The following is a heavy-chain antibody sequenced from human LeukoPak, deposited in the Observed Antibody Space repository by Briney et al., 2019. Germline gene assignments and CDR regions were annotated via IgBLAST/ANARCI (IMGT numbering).Heavy chain of an antibody. D-gene: IGHD3-10*01. V-gene: IGHV3-48*04. Sequence: QPGGSLRLSCAASGFTFSSQSMNWVRQAPGKGLEWVSYIKNSGDSIHYADSVKGRFTISRDNAKNSLYLQMNRLRGEDMAVYYCARGVGPSDYKGHAFDIWGQGTMVTVSS. CDR2: IKNSGDSI. CDR3: ARGVGPSDYKGHAFDI. CDR1: GFTFSSQS. J-gene: IGHJ3*02.